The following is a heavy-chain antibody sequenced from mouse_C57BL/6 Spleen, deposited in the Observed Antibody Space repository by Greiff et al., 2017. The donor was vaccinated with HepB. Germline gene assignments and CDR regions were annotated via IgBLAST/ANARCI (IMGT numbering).Heavy chain of an antibody. Sequence: VHLVESGAELARPGASVKMSCKASGYTFTSYTMHWVKQRPGQGLEWIGYINPSSGYTKYNQKFKDKATLTADKSSSTAYMQLSSLTSEDSAVYYCARSRVGSSYGYFDVWGTGTTVTVSS. J-gene: IGHJ1*03. CDR3: ARSRVGSSYGYFDV. V-gene: IGHV1-4*01. CDR1: GYTFTSYT. D-gene: IGHD1-1*01. CDR2: INPSSGYT.